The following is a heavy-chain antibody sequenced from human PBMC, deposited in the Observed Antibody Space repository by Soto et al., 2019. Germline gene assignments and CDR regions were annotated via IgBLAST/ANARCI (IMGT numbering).Heavy chain of an antibody. D-gene: IGHD3-3*01. V-gene: IGHV3-21*01. CDR1: GFTFSSYS. J-gene: IGHJ6*02. CDR2: ISSSSSYI. Sequence: PGGSLRLSCAASGFTFSSYSMNWVRQAPGKGLEWVSSISSSSSYIYYADSVKGRFTISRDNAKNSLYLQMNSLRAEDTAVYYCARVRGPPQYYDFWSGSGMDVWGQGTTVTVSS. CDR3: ARVRGPPQYYDFWSGSGMDV.